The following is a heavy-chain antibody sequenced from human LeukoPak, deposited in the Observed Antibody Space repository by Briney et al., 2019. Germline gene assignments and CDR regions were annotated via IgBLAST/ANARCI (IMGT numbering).Heavy chain of an antibody. Sequence: ASVKLSCKSSGYTFTSYDINWVRQASGQGLEWMGWMNPNSGNTGYAQKFQGRVTMTRNTSISTAYMELSSLRSEDTAVYYCARGISGEFDYWGQGTLVTVSS. CDR1: GYTFTSYD. D-gene: IGHD3-10*01. CDR3: ARGISGEFDY. CDR2: MNPNSGNT. J-gene: IGHJ4*02. V-gene: IGHV1-8*01.